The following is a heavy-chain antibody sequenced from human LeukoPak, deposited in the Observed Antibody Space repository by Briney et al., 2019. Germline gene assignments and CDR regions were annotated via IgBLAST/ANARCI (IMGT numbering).Heavy chain of an antibody. CDR1: GGSIRTYY. CDR3: AKRNDYGAFDY. J-gene: IGHJ4*02. V-gene: IGHV4-59*08. D-gene: IGHD4-17*01. CDR2: ISYSGGT. Sequence: PSETLSLTCTVSGGSIRTYYWNWIRQPPGKGLEWFGYISYSGGTNYNPSLKSRVTISVDTSKNQFFLKLTSVTAADTAVYYCAKRNDYGAFDYWGQGTLVTVSS.